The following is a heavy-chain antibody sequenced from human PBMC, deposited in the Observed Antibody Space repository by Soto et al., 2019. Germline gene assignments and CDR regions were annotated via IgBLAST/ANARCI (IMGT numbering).Heavy chain of an antibody. J-gene: IGHJ4*02. Sequence: QVHLVQSGAEARKPGASVNVSCMASGFSLNTYVVHWVRQAPGQGLEWMGWVNAASGNTQTSQKFQRRLTLTRDTSANTAYMELSSLRTEDTAVYFCARRPLLESHFDYWGQGTLVAVSS. CDR1: GFSLNTYV. V-gene: IGHV1-3*01. CDR3: ARRPLLESHFDY. CDR2: VNAASGNT.